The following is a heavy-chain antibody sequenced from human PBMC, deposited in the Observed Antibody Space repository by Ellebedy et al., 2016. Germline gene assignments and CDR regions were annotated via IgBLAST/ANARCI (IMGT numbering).Heavy chain of an antibody. J-gene: IGHJ4*02. V-gene: IGHV3-21*06. CDR3: TRVGSEWSRDV. CDR1: GFTFNVAG. CDR2: IVYTGTAA. Sequence: GGSLRLSXAASGFTFNVAGMTWVRQAPGKGLEWVATIVYTGTAAYYSDSAKGRFIISRDNVKNLVFLQMNSLRVEDTAVYYCTRVGSEWSRDVWGQGTLVTVSS. D-gene: IGHD3-3*01.